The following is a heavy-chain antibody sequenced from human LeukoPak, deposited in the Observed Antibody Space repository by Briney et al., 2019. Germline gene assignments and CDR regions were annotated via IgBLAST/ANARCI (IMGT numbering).Heavy chain of an antibody. J-gene: IGHJ4*02. CDR2: LFGGGST. CDR1: GFTVSSNY. D-gene: IGHD6-13*01. CDR3: AKIAAAGTGWDY. V-gene: IGHV3-53*04. Sequence: GGSLRLSCAASGFTVSSNYMTWVRQAPGKGLEWVSILFGGGSTYYADSVKGRFTISRHNSKNTLYLQMNSLRPEDTAIYYCAKIAAAGTGWDYWGQGTLVTVSS.